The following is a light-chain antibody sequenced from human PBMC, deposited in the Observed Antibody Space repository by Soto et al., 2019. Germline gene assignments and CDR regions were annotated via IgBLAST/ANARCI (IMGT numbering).Light chain of an antibody. CDR2: GAS. J-gene: IGKJ1*01. CDR1: QSISNN. CDR3: LHYNDWPRWT. Sequence: DIVLTQSPGTLSLSPGERVTLSCRASQSISNNNLAWYQQQPGQAPRLLIYGASTTASGIPARSRCSGSGTEFTLTISSRQSEDYAVYYCLHYNDWPRWTFGQGTKVEI. V-gene: IGKV3-15*01.